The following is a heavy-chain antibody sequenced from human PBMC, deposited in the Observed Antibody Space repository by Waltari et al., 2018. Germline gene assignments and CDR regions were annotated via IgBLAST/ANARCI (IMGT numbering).Heavy chain of an antibody. Sequence: QVQLQESGPGLVKPSETLSLTCTVSGGSISSYYWSWIRQPPGKGLACIGYIYYSGGTNYNPSLKSRVTISVDTAKNQFSLKLSSVTAADTAVYYCARRGSGWSNWGAFDIWGQGTMVTVSS. J-gene: IGHJ3*02. CDR3: ARRGSGWSNWGAFDI. CDR2: IYYSGGT. D-gene: IGHD6-19*01. CDR1: GGSISSYY. V-gene: IGHV4-59*08.